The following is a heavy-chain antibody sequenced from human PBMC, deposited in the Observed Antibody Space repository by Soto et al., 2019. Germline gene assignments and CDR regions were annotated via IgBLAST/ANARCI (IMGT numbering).Heavy chain of an antibody. CDR2: INHSGST. CDR1: GGSFSGYY. J-gene: IGHJ4*02. Sequence: SETLSLTCAVYGGSFSGYYWSWIRQPPGKGLEWIGEINHSGSTNYNPSLKSRVTISVDTSKNQFSLKLSSVTAADTAVYYCARGIWGSRNNYCGPGTLVAVST. V-gene: IGHV4-34*01. D-gene: IGHD7-27*01. CDR3: ARGIWGSRNNY.